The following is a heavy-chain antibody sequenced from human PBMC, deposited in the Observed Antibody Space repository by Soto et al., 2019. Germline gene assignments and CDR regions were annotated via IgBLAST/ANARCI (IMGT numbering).Heavy chain of an antibody. CDR1: GYRFTGYW. D-gene: IGHD3-16*01. CDR2: IYPGDSDT. V-gene: IGHV5-51*01. CDR3: ARHYICRGGDCYYYGMDV. Sequence: PGESLKISCQASGYRFTGYWIGWVRQMAGKGLEWIGIIYPGDSDTRYSPSFHGQVTISADKSISTAYLQWSSLKASDTAIYYCARHYICRGGDCYYYGMDVWGQGTTVTVSS. J-gene: IGHJ6*02.